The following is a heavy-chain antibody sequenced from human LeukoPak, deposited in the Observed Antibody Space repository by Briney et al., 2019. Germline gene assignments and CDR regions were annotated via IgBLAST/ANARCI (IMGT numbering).Heavy chain of an antibody. CDR3: AKWDMVRGLDY. J-gene: IGHJ4*02. V-gene: IGHV3-33*06. Sequence: PGGSLRLSCAASGFTFSGYGMHWVRQAPGKGLEWVAVIWYDGSNKYYADSVKGRFTISRDNSKNTLYLQMNSLRAEDTAVYYCAKWDMVRGLDYWGQGTLVTVSS. CDR1: GFTFSGYG. CDR2: IWYDGSNK. D-gene: IGHD3-10*01.